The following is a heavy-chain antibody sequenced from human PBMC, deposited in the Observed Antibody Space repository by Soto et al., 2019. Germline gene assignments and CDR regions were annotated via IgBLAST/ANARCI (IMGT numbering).Heavy chain of an antibody. D-gene: IGHD1-26*01. V-gene: IGHV3-23*04. CDR2: ISDSGGTS. Sequence: EVQLVDSGGGLVQPGGSLRLSCAASGFIFSNYVMSWVRQAPGKGLEGVSSISDSGGTSYYADSVKGRFTISRDNYKNTLYLQMNSLRAEDTAIYYCAKRPRALLTFDYWGQGTLVTVSS. J-gene: IGHJ4*02. CDR3: AKRPRALLTFDY. CDR1: GFIFSNYV.